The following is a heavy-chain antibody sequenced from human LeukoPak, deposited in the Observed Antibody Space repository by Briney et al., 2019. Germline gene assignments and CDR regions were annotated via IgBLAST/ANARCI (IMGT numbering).Heavy chain of an antibody. Sequence: PGGSLRLSCAASGFTFSSYSMNWVRQAPGKGLEWVSYISSSSSTIYYADSVKGRFTISRDNAKNSLYLQMNSLRAEDTAVYYCARGGCGYSYGGAFDIWGQGTMVTVSS. V-gene: IGHV3-48*01. J-gene: IGHJ3*02. CDR3: ARGGCGYSYGGAFDI. D-gene: IGHD5-18*01. CDR2: ISSSSSTI. CDR1: GFTFSSYS.